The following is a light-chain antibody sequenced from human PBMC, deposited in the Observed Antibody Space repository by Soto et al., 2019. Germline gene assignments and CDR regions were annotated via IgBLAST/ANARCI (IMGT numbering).Light chain of an antibody. V-gene: IGLV2-14*01. Sequence: QSVLTQPASVSGSPGRSITISCTGTSSDVGGYNYVSWYQQHPGKAPKLMIYDVSNRPSGVSNRFSGSKSGNTASLTISGLQAEDEADYYCSSYTSGSTLFVFGTGTKVTVL. CDR3: SSYTSGSTLFV. J-gene: IGLJ1*01. CDR1: SSDVGGYNY. CDR2: DVS.